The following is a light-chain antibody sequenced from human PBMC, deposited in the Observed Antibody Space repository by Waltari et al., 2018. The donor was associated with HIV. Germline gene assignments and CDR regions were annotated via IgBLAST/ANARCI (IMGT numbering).Light chain of an antibody. J-gene: IGLJ2*01. Sequence: QSLLIQTPPVSETPGQRVIISCSGSDSNVGRNNVYWYQQFPVASPTLLIYMGQQRPSGVPDRFSGSKSGTSASLAISGVRPEDEADYYGAVWDDTLSNWIFGGGTKLTVL. CDR3: AVWDDTLSNWI. CDR2: MGQ. V-gene: IGLV1-47*01. CDR1: DSNVGRNN.